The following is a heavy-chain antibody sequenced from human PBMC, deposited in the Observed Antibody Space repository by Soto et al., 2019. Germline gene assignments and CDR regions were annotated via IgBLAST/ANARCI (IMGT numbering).Heavy chain of an antibody. V-gene: IGHV1-18*01. CDR2: ISAYNGNT. CDR3: ARTPNYCTNGLCPYYYFYYMDV. CDR1: GYTFSSYG. D-gene: IGHD2-8*01. Sequence: ASVKVSCKASGYTFSSYGICWVRQAPGQGHEGMGWISAYNGNTNYAQKLQGRVTMTTDTSTSTAYMELRSLRSDDTAVYYCARTPNYCTNGLCPYYYFYYMDVSGKGTTVTVSS. J-gene: IGHJ6*03.